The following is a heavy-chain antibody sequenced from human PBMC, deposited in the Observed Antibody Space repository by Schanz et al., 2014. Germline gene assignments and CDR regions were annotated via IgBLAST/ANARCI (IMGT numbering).Heavy chain of an antibody. CDR1: GYSFTDYA. J-gene: IGHJ3*02. V-gene: IGHV1-18*01. D-gene: IGHD3-3*01. CDR3: VTEKRMESGTWAKAFDI. Sequence: QVQLVQSGVEVKRPGASVRVSCKASGYSFTDYAIHWVRQAPGQGLEWMGWISPYNGHTEYGKKFQGRFTMTRDTSTTTVYMELSSLRSDDTAMYYCVTEKRMESGTWAKAFDIWGQGTWVTVSS. CDR2: ISPYNGHT.